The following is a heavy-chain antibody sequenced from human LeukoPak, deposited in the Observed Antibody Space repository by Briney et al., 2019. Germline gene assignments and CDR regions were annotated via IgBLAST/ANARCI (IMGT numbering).Heavy chain of an antibody. D-gene: IGHD6-19*01. CDR3: GRGKSSAWDY. Sequence: ASVKLSCTASGYTFTGYYMHWVRQAPGQGLEWVGWINTNSGGTNYAHTFQGRVTMSRDTSTNTAYLELTRLRSEDTAVYYGGRGKSSAWDYWGQGTLVTVSS. V-gene: IGHV1-2*02. CDR2: INTNSGGT. J-gene: IGHJ4*02. CDR1: GYTFTGYY.